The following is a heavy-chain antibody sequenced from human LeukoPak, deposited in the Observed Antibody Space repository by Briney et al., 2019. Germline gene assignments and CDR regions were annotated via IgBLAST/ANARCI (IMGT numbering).Heavy chain of an antibody. V-gene: IGHV3-30*18. CDR1: GFTFCSYG. Sequence: RRTLRLSRAASGFTFCSYGMDWVRQGPGNGLEGVAVISNDVSNKYYADPVKVRFTISRDNSKNTLYLQRNSLRAEDTAVYYCAKVGHGMDVWGQGTTVTVSS. J-gene: IGHJ6*02. CDR3: AKVGHGMDV. D-gene: IGHD1-26*01. CDR2: ISNDVSNK.